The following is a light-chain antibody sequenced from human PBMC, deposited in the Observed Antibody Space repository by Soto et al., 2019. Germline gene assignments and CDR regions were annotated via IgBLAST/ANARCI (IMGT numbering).Light chain of an antibody. V-gene: IGLV2-14*01. CDR2: EVH. J-gene: IGLJ3*02. Sequence: QSALTQPASVSGSPGQSITISCTGTSSDVGGYNYLSWYQQHPGKAPKVMICEVHNRPSGVSNRFSGSKSGNTASLTISGLQAEDEADYYCSSYTSSGTPVFGGGTKLTVL. CDR1: SSDVGGYNY. CDR3: SSYTSSGTPV.